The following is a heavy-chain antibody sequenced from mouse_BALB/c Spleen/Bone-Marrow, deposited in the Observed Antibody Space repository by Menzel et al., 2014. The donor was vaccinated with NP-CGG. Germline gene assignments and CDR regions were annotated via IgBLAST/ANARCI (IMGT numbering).Heavy chain of an antibody. Sequence: EVMLVESGGDLVKPGGSLKLSCAASGFTFSSYGMSWVRQTPDKRLEWVATISSGGSYTYYPDSVKGRFTISRDNAKNTLYLQMSSLKSEDTAMYCCASTITTVVAEDAMDYWGQGTSVTVSS. CDR1: GFTFSSYG. V-gene: IGHV5-6*01. CDR2: ISSGGSYT. D-gene: IGHD1-1*01. J-gene: IGHJ4*01. CDR3: ASTITTVVAEDAMDY.